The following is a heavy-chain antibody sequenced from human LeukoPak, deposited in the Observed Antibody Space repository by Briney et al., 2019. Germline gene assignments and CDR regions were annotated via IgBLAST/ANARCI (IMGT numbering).Heavy chain of an antibody. CDR2: IYYSGST. V-gene: IGHV4-59*12. CDR3: ARVTGTTSRWFDP. Sequence: PSETLSLTCTVSGGSISSYYWSWIRQPPGKGLEWIGYIYYSGSTNYNPSLKSRVTISVDTSKNQFSLKLSSVTAADTAVYYCARVTGTTSRWFDPWGQGTLVTVSS. J-gene: IGHJ5*02. CDR1: GGSISSYY. D-gene: IGHD1-1*01.